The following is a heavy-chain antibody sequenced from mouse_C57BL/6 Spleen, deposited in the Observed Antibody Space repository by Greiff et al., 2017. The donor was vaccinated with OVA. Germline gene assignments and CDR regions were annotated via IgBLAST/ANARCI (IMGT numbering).Heavy chain of an antibody. CDR3: GRHGCECGFAY. CDR2: IWSDGST. V-gene: IGHV2-6-1*01. Sequence: VKLMESGPGLVAPSQSLSITCTVSGFSLTSYGVHWVRQPPGKGLEWLVVIWSDGSTTYNSALKSRLSISKDNYKSQVFLKMNSLQTDATSMYYLGRHGCECGFAYWGQDTLVTVST. J-gene: IGHJ3*01. CDR1: GFSLTSYG.